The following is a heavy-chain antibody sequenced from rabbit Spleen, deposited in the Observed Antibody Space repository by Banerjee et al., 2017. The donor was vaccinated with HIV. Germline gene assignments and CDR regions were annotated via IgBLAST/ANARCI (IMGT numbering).Heavy chain of an antibody. Sequence: QSLEESGGDLVKPGASLTLTCTASGFSFSSNDYMCWVRQAPGKGLEWIACIYTSSGRTYYATWAKGRFTISKTSSITVTLQMTSLTDADTATYFCARDRDVGSNTYVAFNLWGQGTLVTVS. J-gene: IGHJ4*01. CDR3: ARDRDVGSNTYVAFNL. CDR1: GFSFSSNDY. D-gene: IGHD4-2*01. CDR2: IYTSSGRT. V-gene: IGHV1S40*01.